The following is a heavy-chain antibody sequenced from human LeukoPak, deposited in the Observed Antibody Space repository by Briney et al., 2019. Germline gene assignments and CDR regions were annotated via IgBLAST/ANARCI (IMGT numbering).Heavy chain of an antibody. D-gene: IGHD1-26*01. CDR1: GGTFSSYA. CDR2: IIPIFGTA. Sequence: SVKVSCKASGGTFSSYAISWVRQAPGQGVEWMGRIIPIFGTANYAQKFQGRVTITTDESTSTAYMELSSLRSEDTAVYYCATSPPFRSYDYWGQGTLVTVSS. J-gene: IGHJ4*02. V-gene: IGHV1-69*05. CDR3: ATSPPFRSYDY.